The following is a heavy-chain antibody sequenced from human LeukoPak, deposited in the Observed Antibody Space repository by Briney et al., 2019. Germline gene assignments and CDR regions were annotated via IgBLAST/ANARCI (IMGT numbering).Heavy chain of an antibody. CDR2: MNPNSGST. J-gene: IGHJ6*02. D-gene: IGHD6-13*01. CDR1: GYTFTSYD. CDR3: ARVWYGTYYYYYGMDV. Sequence: GASVKVSCKASGYTFTSYDINWVRQATGQGLEWMGWMNPNSGSTGYAQKFQGRVTMTRNTSISTAYMELSSLRSEDTAVYYCARVWYGTYYYYYGMDVWGQGTTVTVSS. V-gene: IGHV1-8*01.